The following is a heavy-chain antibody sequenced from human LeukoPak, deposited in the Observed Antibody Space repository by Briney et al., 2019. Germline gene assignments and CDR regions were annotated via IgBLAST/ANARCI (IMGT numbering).Heavy chain of an antibody. CDR1: GGSIGSYY. CDR2: IYYSGST. V-gene: IGHV4-59*01. Sequence: SETLSLTCTVSGGSIGSYYWSWIRQPPGKGLEWIGYIYYSGSTNYNPSLKSRVTISVDTSKNQFSLKLSSVTAADTAVYYCARETVRYCSGGSCYTDAFDIWGQGTMATVSS. D-gene: IGHD2-15*01. J-gene: IGHJ3*02. CDR3: ARETVRYCSGGSCYTDAFDI.